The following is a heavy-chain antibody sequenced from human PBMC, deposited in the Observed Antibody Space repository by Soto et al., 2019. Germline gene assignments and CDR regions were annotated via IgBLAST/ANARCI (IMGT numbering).Heavy chain of an antibody. J-gene: IGHJ4*02. D-gene: IGHD5-12*01. CDR1: GASISSNYW. CDR2: IYHTGST. Sequence: KPSETLSLTCAVSGASISSNYWCSWVRQPPGKGLEWIGEIYHTGSTIYNPSLESRATISVDKSKNQFSLMVSSVTAAYLARFYCARRTDGYPYFDYWGLGTLVTVSS. CDR3: ARRTDGYPYFDY. V-gene: IGHV4-4*02.